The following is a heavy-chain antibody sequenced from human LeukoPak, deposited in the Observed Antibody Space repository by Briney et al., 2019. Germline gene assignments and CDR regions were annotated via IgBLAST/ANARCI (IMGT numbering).Heavy chain of an antibody. CDR2: IKGKTDGGTR. D-gene: IGHD3-3*01. Sequence: PGGPLRLSCAVSGLTSTDAWMSWVRQAPGKGLEWVARIKGKTDGGTRDYAAPVKGRFTISRDEGKNTLHLQMSSLKTEDTAVYFCSTGNYGVVTALNYWGQGTLVTVSS. J-gene: IGHJ4*02. V-gene: IGHV3-15*01. CDR1: GLTSTDAW. CDR3: STGNYGVVTALNY.